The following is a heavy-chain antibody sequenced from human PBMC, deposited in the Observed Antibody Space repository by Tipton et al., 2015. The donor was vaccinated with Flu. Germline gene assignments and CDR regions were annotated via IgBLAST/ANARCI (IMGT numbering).Heavy chain of an antibody. D-gene: IGHD2-21*02. CDR1: GHSMRSGYC. CDR3: SRDQTALASAPASFYYYGMEI. Sequence: GLVKPSETLSLTCAVSGHSMRSGYCWGWIRQPPGKGLEWIGRIYTNANTNYKASLKSRVTISIDRSRNQFSLNLRSVTAADTAVYYCSRDQTALASAPASFYYYGMEIWGQGTSVIVSS. V-gene: IGHV4-38-2*02. CDR2: IYTNANT. J-gene: IGHJ6*02.